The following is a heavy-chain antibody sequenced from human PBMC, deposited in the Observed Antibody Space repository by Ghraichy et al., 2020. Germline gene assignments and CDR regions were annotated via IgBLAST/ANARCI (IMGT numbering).Heavy chain of an antibody. CDR3: AKVGCSSTSCYPNDAFDI. CDR1: GFTFSSYA. D-gene: IGHD2-2*01. V-gene: IGHV3-23*01. CDR2: ISGSGGST. Sequence: GGSLRLSCAASGFTFSSYAMSWVRQAPGKGLEWVSAISGSGGSTYYADSVKGRFTISRDNSKNTLYLQMNSLRAEDTAVYYCAKVGCSSTSCYPNDAFDIWGQGTMVTVSS. J-gene: IGHJ3*02.